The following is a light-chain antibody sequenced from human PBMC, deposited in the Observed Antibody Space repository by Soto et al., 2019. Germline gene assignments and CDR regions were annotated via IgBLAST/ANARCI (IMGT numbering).Light chain of an antibody. J-gene: IGKJ4*01. Sequence: DIQMTQSPSSLSASVGDRVTITCRSSQTISTYLQWFHQKPGKAPNLLIYDASSLQTGVPSRFSGSGSGTDFTLTISSLQPEDFGTYYCQQTYSIFVSFGGGTRVEMK. CDR1: QTISTY. V-gene: IGKV1-39*01. CDR2: DAS. CDR3: QQTYSIFVS.